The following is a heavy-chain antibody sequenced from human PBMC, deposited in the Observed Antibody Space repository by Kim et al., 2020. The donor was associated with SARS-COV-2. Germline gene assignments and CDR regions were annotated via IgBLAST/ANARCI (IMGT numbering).Heavy chain of an antibody. CDR3: ARDATPDHSYGYVYFDD. J-gene: IGHJ4*02. CDR2: ISASGKTV. Sequence: GGSLRLSCVASGFSFSTFEVNWVRQAPGKGLEWLSYISASGKTVQYADSVKGRFTISRDNAKNSLFLQMNSLRSEDTAVYYCARDATPDHSYGYVYFDDWGQGTLVTVSS. D-gene: IGHD5-18*01. V-gene: IGHV3-48*03. CDR1: GFSFSTFE.